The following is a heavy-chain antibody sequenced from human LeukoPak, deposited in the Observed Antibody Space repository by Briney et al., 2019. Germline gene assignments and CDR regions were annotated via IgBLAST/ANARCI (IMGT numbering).Heavy chain of an antibody. Sequence: GESLKISCKGSGYSFTSYWIAWVRQMPGKGLEWMGIIYPGDSNTRYSPSFQGQVTISADKSISTAYLQWTSLKASDTAIYFCARHQITPKGVSSDGEKPLKNDNWGQGTLVTVSS. J-gene: IGHJ4*02. CDR1: GYSFTSYW. CDR3: ARHQITPKGVSSDGEKPLKNDN. V-gene: IGHV5-51*01. CDR2: IYPGDSNT. D-gene: IGHD3-16*01.